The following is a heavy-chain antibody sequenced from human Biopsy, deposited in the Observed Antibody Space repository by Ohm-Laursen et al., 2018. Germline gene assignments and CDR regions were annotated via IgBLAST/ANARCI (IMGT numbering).Heavy chain of an antibody. D-gene: IGHD3-22*01. Sequence: SLRLSCTASGFSFSIYWMTWVRQAPGKGLEWVANIQKDGNGKYYVDSVKGRFTISRYNDKNSLSLQMTNLRAEDTAVYYCARGSHYYDGSDFYSFDNWGQGTLVTVSS. CDR1: GFSFSIYW. CDR3: ARGSHYYDGSDFYSFDN. CDR2: IQKDGNGK. V-gene: IGHV3-7*04. J-gene: IGHJ4*02.